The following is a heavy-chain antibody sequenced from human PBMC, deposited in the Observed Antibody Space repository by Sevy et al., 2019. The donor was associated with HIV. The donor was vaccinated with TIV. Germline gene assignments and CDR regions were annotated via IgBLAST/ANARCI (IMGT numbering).Heavy chain of an antibody. V-gene: IGHV3-21*01. J-gene: IGHJ4*02. D-gene: IGHD5-18*01. Sequence: GGSLRLSCAASGFTFSSYSMNWVRQAPGKGLEWVSSISSSSSYIYYANSVKGRFTISRDNAKNSLYLQMNSLRAEDTAVYYCARGSVEKGQLWSRTTCYFDYWGQGTLVTVSS. CDR3: ARGSVEKGQLWSRTTCYFDY. CDR2: ISSSSSYI. CDR1: GFTFSSYS.